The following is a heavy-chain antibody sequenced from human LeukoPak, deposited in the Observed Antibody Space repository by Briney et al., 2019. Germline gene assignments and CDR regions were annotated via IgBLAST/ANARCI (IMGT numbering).Heavy chain of an antibody. V-gene: IGHV3-23*01. CDR3: AKSGGLSGSGRLAMDV. Sequence: PGGSLRLPCAASGFTFSTYAMSWARLAPGKGLEWVSGISGSGGSTYYADSVKGRFTSSRDNSNNTLYVQMNSLRVEDTAVYYCAKSGGLSGSGRLAMDVWGQGTTVTVSS. D-gene: IGHD3-10*01. J-gene: IGHJ6*02. CDR1: GFTFSTYA. CDR2: ISGSGGST.